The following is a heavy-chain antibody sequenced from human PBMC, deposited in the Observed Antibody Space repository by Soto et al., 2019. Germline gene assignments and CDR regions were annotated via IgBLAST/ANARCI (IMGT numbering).Heavy chain of an antibody. CDR1: GGSISSSSYY. CDR2: IYHSGST. D-gene: IGHD3-3*01. V-gene: IGHV4-39*07. J-gene: IGHJ6*02. CDR3: ARDGGRYYGMDV. Sequence: SETLSLTCTVSGGSISSSSYYWGWIRQPPGKGLEWIGNIYHSGSTKYNPSLKSRVTISVDTSKNQFSLKVSSVTAADTAVYYCARDGGRYYGMDVWGQGTTVTVSS.